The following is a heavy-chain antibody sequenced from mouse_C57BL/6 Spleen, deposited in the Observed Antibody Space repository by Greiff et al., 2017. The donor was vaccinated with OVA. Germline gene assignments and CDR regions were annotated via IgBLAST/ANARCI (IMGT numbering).Heavy chain of an antibody. Sequence: QVQLQQPGAELVKPGASVKLSCKASGYTFTSYWMHWVKQRPGQGLEWIGMIHPNSGSTNYNEKFKSKATLTVDKSSSTAYMQLSSLTSEDSAVYYCALPSTTVVGDYFDYWGQGTTLTVSS. CDR3: ALPSTTVVGDYFDY. J-gene: IGHJ2*01. D-gene: IGHD1-1*01. CDR1: GYTFTSYW. V-gene: IGHV1-64*01. CDR2: IHPNSGST.